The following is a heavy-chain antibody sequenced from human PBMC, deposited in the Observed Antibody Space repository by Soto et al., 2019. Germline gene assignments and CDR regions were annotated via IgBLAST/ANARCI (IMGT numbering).Heavy chain of an antibody. V-gene: IGHV4-59*01. CDR2: IYYSGST. CDR1: GGSISSYY. J-gene: IGHJ3*02. Sequence: PSETLSLTCTVSGGSISSYYWSWIRQPPGKGLEWIGYIYYSGSTNYNPSLKSRVSISVDTSKSQFSLRLTSVTAADTAVYYCARYSSGWFDALDIWGQGTMVTVSS. CDR3: ARYSSGWFDALDI. D-gene: IGHD6-19*01.